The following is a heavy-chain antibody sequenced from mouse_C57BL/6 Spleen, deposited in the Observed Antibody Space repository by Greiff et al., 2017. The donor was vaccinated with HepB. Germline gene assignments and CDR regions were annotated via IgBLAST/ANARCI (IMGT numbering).Heavy chain of an antibody. CDR3: ARSRY. V-gene: IGHV1-26*01. Sequence: LVKPGASVKISCKASGYTFTDYYMNWVKQSHGKSLEWIGDINPNNGGTSYNQKFKGKATLTVDKSSSTAYMELRSLTSEDSAVYYCARSRYWGQGTTLTVSS. CDR2: INPNNGGT. CDR1: GYTFTDYY. J-gene: IGHJ2*01.